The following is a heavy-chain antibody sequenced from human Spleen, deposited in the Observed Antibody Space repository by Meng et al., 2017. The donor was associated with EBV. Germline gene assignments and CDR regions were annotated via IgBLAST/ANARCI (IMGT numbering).Heavy chain of an antibody. CDR2: IFHTGST. CDR1: GDSISSGAYA. J-gene: IGHJ4*02. V-gene: IGHV4-30-2*01. Sequence: LLESGSGLGKPSQTLSLTCTVSGDSISSGAYAWSLVRQPLGKGLEWIGYIFHTGSTYYHASLKSRVTISVDRSKHQFSLKLTSVTPADTAVYYCARDSHGYYFFDFWGPETLVTVSS. CDR3: ARDSHGYYFFDF. D-gene: IGHD3-22*01.